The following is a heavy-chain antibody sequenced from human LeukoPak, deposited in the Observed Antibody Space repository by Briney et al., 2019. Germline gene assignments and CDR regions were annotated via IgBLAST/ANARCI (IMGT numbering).Heavy chain of an antibody. CDR3: AKDPGYCSGGSCYPIAGYFDY. CDR1: GFTFSTYA. D-gene: IGHD2-15*01. J-gene: IGHJ4*02. V-gene: IGHV3-30*04. CDR2: ISYDGSKK. Sequence: GGSLRLSCAASGFTFSTYAMHWVRQAPGKGLEWVAIISYDGSKKYHADSVKGRFTISRDNSKNTLYLQMNSLRAEDTAVYYCAKDPGYCSGGSCYPIAGYFDYWGQGTLVTVSS.